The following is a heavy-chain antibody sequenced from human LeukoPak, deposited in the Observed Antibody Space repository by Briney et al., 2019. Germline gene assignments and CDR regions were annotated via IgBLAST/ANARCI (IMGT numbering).Heavy chain of an antibody. V-gene: IGHV4-38-2*01. D-gene: IGHD6-13*01. J-gene: IGHJ4*02. CDR3: LAISSWYYFDY. CDR2: IYHSGST. CDR1: GYSISRGYY. Sequence: SETLSLTCAVSGYSISRGYYWGWIRQPPGKGLEWIGSIYHSGSTYYNPSLKSRVTISVDTSKNQFSLKLSSVTAADTAVYYCLAISSWYYFDYWSQGTLVTVSS.